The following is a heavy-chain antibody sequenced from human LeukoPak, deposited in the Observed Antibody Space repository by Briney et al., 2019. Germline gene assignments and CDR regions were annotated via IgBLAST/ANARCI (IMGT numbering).Heavy chain of an antibody. D-gene: IGHD1-1*01. J-gene: IGHJ4*02. V-gene: IGHV3-21*01. CDR3: ARAVGSGTFDY. Sequence: GGSLRLSCAASGVTFSSYSMNWVRQAPGKGLEWVSSISSSSSYIYYADSVKGRFTISRDNAKNSLYLQMNSLRAEDTAVYYCARAVGSGTFDYWGQGTLVTVSS. CDR2: ISSSSSYI. CDR1: GVTFSSYS.